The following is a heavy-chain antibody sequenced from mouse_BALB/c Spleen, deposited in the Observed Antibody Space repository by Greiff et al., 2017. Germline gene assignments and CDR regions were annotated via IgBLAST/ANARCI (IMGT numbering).Heavy chain of an antibody. CDR2: ISSGGST. CDR1: GFTFSSYA. J-gene: IGHJ2*01. Sequence: DVMLVESGGGLVKPGGSLKLSCAASGFTFSSYAMSWVRQTPEKRLEWVASISSGGSTYYPDSVKGRFTISRDNARNILYLQMSSLRSEDTAMYYCARGLYYYGSSLDYWGQGTTLTVSS. V-gene: IGHV5-6-5*01. D-gene: IGHD1-1*01. CDR3: ARGLYYYGSSLDY.